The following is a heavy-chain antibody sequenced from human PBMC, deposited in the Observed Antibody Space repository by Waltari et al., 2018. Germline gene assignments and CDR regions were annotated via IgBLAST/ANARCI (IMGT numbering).Heavy chain of an antibody. V-gene: IGHV4-31*03. CDR2: IYYSGST. D-gene: IGHD2-2*01. J-gene: IGHJ4*02. Sequence: QVQLQASGPGLVKPSQTLSLPCTVSGGSISSGGYYWRWIRQHPVQGLEWIGYIYYSGSTYYNPSIKSRVTISVDTSKNQFSLKLSSVTAADTAVYYCEREIAYCSSTSCPSRSFDYWGQGTLVTVSS. CDR1: GGSISSGGYY. CDR3: EREIAYCSSTSCPSRSFDY.